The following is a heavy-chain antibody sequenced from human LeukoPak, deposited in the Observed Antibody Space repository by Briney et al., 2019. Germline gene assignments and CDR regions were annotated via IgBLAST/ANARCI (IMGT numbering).Heavy chain of an antibody. J-gene: IGHJ3*01. CDR2: FNAKRGVT. V-gene: IGHV1-2*02. CDR3: ARERNYGDYGNAFDV. D-gene: IGHD4-17*01. CDR1: GYTFTDYY. Sequence: ASVKVSCKASGYTFTDYYIHWMRQAPGQGLEWMGWFNAKRGVTTYAQKFQGRVTMTRDTSITTAYMELTRLRSDDTTIYYCARERNYGDYGNAFDVWGQGTKVTVSS.